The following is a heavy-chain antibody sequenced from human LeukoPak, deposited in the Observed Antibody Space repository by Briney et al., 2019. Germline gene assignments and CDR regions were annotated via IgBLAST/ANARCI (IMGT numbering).Heavy chain of an antibody. CDR3: ARVGGYCSGGSCLNWFDP. D-gene: IGHD2-15*01. CDR2: IYYSGST. J-gene: IGHJ5*02. CDR1: GGSISSYY. V-gene: IGHV4-59*01. Sequence: SETLSLTCTVSGGSISSYYWSWIRQPPGKGLEWIGYIYYSGSTNYTPSLKSRVTISVDTSKNQFSLKLSSVTAADTAVYYCARVGGYCSGGSCLNWFDPWGQGTLVTVSS.